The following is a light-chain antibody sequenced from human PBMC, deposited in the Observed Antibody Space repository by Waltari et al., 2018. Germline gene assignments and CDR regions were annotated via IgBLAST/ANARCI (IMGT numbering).Light chain of an antibody. V-gene: IGKV3-15*01. CDR3: QHYNNWPPGTT. CDR1: QSVSIN. Sequence: EIVMTQSPVTLSVSPGQTATLSCRASQSVSINLAWYQQKPGQAPRLLIYAASTRATGVPARFSGGGSGTDFTLTISSLQSEDFAVYYCQHYNNWPPGTTFGQGTKLEIK. CDR2: AAS. J-gene: IGKJ1*01.